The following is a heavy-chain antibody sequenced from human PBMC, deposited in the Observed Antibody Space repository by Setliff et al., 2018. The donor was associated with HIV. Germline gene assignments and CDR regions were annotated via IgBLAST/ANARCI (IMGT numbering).Heavy chain of an antibody. Sequence: GGSLRLSCAASGFTFSSYAMSWVRQAPGKGLEWVSAISGSGGSTYYADSVKGRFTISRDNSKNTLYLQMNSLRAEDTAVYYCARGGGGARRVIGSWGQGALVTVSS. CDR3: ARGGGGARRVIGS. CDR1: GFTFSSYA. D-gene: IGHD6-6*01. CDR2: ISGSGGST. J-gene: IGHJ4*02. V-gene: IGHV3-23*01.